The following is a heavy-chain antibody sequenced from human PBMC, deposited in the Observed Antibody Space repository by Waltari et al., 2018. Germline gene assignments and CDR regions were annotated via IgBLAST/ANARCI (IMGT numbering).Heavy chain of an antibody. CDR3: ARDVWELAGGDDY. J-gene: IGHJ4*02. V-gene: IGHV1-2*02. CDR1: GYTFTGYY. CDR2: MSPISGGT. Sequence: QVQLVQSGAEVKKPGASVKVSCKASGYTFTGYYMHWVRQAPGQGLEWMGWMSPISGGTNSAQKFQGRVTMTRDTSISTAYMELSRLRSDETAVYYCARDVWELAGGDDYWGQGTLVTVSS. D-gene: IGHD1-26*01.